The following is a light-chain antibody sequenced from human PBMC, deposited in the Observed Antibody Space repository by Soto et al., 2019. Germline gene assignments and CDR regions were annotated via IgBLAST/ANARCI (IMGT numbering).Light chain of an antibody. V-gene: IGKV1-39*01. CDR1: RSVAAF. CDR3: QQTFDPPLT. Sequence: DIRMTQSPSSLSASVGDRVTITCRASRSVAAFLNWIQQRPGKAPTVVIYSVSNLHGGAPPRFSVSGSGTYYTLTIPSLQPEVSAPYSCQQTFDPPLTFGGGTKVDIK. CDR2: SVS. J-gene: IGKJ4*02.